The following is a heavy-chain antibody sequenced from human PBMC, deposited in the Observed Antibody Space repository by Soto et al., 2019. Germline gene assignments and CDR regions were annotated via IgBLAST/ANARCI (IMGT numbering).Heavy chain of an antibody. J-gene: IGHJ4*02. D-gene: IGHD3-16*01. CDR1: GYTFTGYY. CDR2: TNPSNGGT. CDR3: AREVGGGRQYYFDS. Sequence: QVHLVQSGAEVKKPGASVKVSCKASGYTFTGYYIHWVRQAPGQGLEWMGWTNPSNGGTNYAQKFQGRVTMTRDTSLSKAYMELTTLRSDDTAVCDCAREVGGGRQYYFDSWGLGTLVTVSS. V-gene: IGHV1-2*02.